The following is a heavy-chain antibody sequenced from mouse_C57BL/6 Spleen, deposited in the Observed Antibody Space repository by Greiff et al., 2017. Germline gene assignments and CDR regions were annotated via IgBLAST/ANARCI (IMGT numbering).Heavy chain of an antibody. J-gene: IGHJ2*01. V-gene: IGHV1-59*01. CDR2: IDPTDSYT. CDR1: GYTFTSYW. Sequence: QVQLQQPGAELVRPGTSVKLSCKASGYTFTSYWMHWVKQRPGQGLEWIGVIDPTDSYTNYNQKFKGKATLTVDTSSSTAYMQLSSLTSEDSAVYYWARITTVVATDYWGQGTTLTVSS. D-gene: IGHD1-1*01. CDR3: ARITTVVATDY.